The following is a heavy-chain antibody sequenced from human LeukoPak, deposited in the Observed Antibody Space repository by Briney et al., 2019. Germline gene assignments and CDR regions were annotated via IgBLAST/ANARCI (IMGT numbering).Heavy chain of an antibody. CDR3: AREFGYDSGFDY. J-gene: IGHJ4*02. Sequence: PGGSLRLSCAASGFTFSSYSMNWVRQAPGKGLEWVSSISSSSSYIYYADSVKGRFTISRDNAKNSLYLQMSSLRAEDTAVYYCAREFGYDSGFDYWGQGTLVTVSS. D-gene: IGHD5-12*01. V-gene: IGHV3-21*01. CDR1: GFTFSSYS. CDR2: ISSSSSYI.